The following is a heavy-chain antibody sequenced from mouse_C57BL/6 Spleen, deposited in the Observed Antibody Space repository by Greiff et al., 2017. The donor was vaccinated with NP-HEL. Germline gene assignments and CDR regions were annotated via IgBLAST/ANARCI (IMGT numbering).Heavy chain of an antibody. J-gene: IGHJ2*01. CDR2: IYPGDGDT. D-gene: IGHD3-2*02. CDR3: ARSQATLYYFDY. V-gene: IGHV1-82*01. CDR1: GYAFSSSW. Sequence: VKLMESGPELVKPGASVKISCKASGYAFSSSWMHWVKQRPGKGLEWIGRIYPGDGDTNYNGKFKGKATLTADKSSSTAYMQLSSLTSEDSAVYFCARSQATLYYFDYWGQGTTLTVSS.